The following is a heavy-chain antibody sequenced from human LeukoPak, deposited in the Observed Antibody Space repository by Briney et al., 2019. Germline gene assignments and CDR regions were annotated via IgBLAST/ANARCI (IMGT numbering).Heavy chain of an antibody. J-gene: IGHJ6*02. V-gene: IGHV1-69*04. D-gene: IGHD4-23*01. CDR1: GGTFSSYA. CDR3: ARDGRVTGDYYGMDV. Sequence: ASVKVSCKASGGTFSSYAISWVRQAPGQGLEWMGRIIPIFGIANYAQKFQGRVTITADKSTGTAYMELSSLRSEDTAVYYCARDGRVTGDYYGMDVWGQGTTVTVSS. CDR2: IIPIFGIA.